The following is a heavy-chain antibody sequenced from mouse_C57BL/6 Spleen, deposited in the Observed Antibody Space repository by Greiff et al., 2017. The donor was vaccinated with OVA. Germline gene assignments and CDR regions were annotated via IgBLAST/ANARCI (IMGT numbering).Heavy chain of an antibody. D-gene: IGHD1-1*01. Sequence: VKLQQSGAELVKPGASVKISCKASGYAFSSYWMNWVKQRPGKGLEWIGQIYPGDGDTNYNGKFKGKATLTADKSSSTAYMQLSSLTSEDSAVYFCARAGGSSPPYAMDYWGQGTSVTVSS. CDR2: IYPGDGDT. J-gene: IGHJ4*01. CDR3: ARAGGSSPPYAMDY. V-gene: IGHV1-80*01. CDR1: GYAFSSYW.